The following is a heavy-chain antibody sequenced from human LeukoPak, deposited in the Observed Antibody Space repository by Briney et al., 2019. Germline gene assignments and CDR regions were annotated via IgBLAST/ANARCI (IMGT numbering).Heavy chain of an antibody. D-gene: IGHD3-10*01. Sequence: TSETLSLTCAVYGGSFSGYYWSWIRQPPGKGLEWIGEINHSGSTNYNPSLKSRVTISVDTSKNQFSLKLSSVTAADTAVYYCARAENYYGSRRYFDYWGQGTLVTVSS. J-gene: IGHJ4*02. CDR1: GGSFSGYY. CDR2: INHSGST. V-gene: IGHV4-34*01. CDR3: ARAENYYGSRRYFDY.